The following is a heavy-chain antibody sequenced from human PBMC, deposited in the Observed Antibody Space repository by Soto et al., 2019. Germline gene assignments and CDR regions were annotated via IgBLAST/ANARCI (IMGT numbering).Heavy chain of an antibody. CDR1: GGSISSSSYY. CDR3: ASSGMYYYYYYMDV. CDR2: IYYSGST. D-gene: IGHD6-19*01. V-gene: IGHV4-39*01. Sequence: SETLSLTCTVSGGSISSSSYYWGWIRQPPGKGLEWIGSIYYSGSTYYNPSLKSRVTISVDTSKNQFSLKLSSVTAADTAVYYCASSGMYYYYYYMDVWGKGTTVTVSS. J-gene: IGHJ6*03.